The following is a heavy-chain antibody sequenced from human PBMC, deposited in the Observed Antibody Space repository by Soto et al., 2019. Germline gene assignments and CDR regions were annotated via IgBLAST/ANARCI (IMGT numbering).Heavy chain of an antibody. Sequence: QVLLVQSGGGLIKPGGSLRLSCAASGFTFRDYHTNWIRQTPGKGLEWVARISGGGSDVWYADSVKGRFTISRDNANDSLVLKMNSLRVDDTAVYYCARGRLALRSYDYWGQGTLVTVSS. CDR1: GFTFRDYH. CDR2: ISGGGSDV. D-gene: IGHD3-9*01. J-gene: IGHJ4*02. CDR3: ARGRLALRSYDY. V-gene: IGHV3-11*01.